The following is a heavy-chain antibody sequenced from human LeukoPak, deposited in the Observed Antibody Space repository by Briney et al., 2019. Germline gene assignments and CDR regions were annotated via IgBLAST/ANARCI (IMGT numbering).Heavy chain of an antibody. CDR2: ITNDGSST. Sequence: GGSLGLSCAASGLTFSSHWMHWVRQAPGKGLVWVSRITNDGSSTTYADSVKGRFTISRDNAKNSVYLQMNSLRVEDTAVYYCVRDPEALDYWGPGTLVTVSS. J-gene: IGHJ4*02. CDR1: GLTFSSHW. CDR3: VRDPEALDY. V-gene: IGHV3-74*01.